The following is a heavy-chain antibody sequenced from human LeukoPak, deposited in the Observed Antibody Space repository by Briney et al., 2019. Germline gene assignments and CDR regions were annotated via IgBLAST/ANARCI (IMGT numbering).Heavy chain of an antibody. D-gene: IGHD6-19*01. CDR3: VRNLAVAGTCFDS. J-gene: IGHJ4*02. CDR2: ISWNSGSI. CDR1: GFTFDDYA. Sequence: GRSLRLSCAASGFTFDDYAMHWVRQAPGKGLEWVSGISWNSGSIGYADSVRGRFTISRDNAESSLFLQMNSLRAEDTAVYYCVRNLAVAGTCFDSWGQGTLVTVSS. V-gene: IGHV3-9*01.